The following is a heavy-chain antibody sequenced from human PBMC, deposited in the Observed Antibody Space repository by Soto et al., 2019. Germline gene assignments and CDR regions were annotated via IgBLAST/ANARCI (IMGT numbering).Heavy chain of an antibody. J-gene: IGHJ4*02. CDR3: ARGWELIHFYFDS. CDR1: GYTFTGYY. CDR2: INPNSGGT. V-gene: IGHV1-2*02. Sequence: GASVKVSCKASGYTFTGYYMHWVRQAPGQGLEWMGWINPNSGGTNYAQKFQGRATMTRDTSISTAYMELSRLRTDDSAVYYCARGWELIHFYFDSWGQGTLVTVSS. D-gene: IGHD1-26*01.